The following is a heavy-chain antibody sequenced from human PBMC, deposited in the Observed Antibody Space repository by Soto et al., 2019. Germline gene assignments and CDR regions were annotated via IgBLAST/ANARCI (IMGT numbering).Heavy chain of an antibody. J-gene: IGHJ4*02. CDR1: GGSVSSGSYY. CDR3: ARDLGYSSSGFDY. CDR2: IYYSGST. D-gene: IGHD6-13*01. Sequence: SETLSLTCTVSGGSVSSGSYYWSWIRQPPGKGLEWIGYIYYSGSTNYNPSLKSRVTISVDTPKNQFSLKLSSVTAADTAVYYCARDLGYSSSGFDYWGQGTLVTVSS. V-gene: IGHV4-61*01.